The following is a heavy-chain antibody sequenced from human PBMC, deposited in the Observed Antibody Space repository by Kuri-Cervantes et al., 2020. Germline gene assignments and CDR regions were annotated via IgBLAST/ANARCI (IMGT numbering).Heavy chain of an antibody. CDR2: ISGSGGST. CDR3: ARLGIPAAGTPDDY. Sequence: GGSLRLSCAASGFTFSSYAMSWVRQAPGKGLEWVSAISGSGGSTYYADSVKGRFTISRDNSKNTLYLQMNSLRAEDTAVYYCARLGIPAAGTPDDYWGQGTLVTVSS. D-gene: IGHD6-13*01. CDR1: GFTFSSYA. J-gene: IGHJ4*02. V-gene: IGHV3-23*01.